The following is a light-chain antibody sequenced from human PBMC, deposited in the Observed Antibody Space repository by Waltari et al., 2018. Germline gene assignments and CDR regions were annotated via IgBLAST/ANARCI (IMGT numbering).Light chain of an antibody. J-gene: IGLJ2*01. CDR1: SSDVGGYNY. CDR3: SSYTSSNTLV. CDR2: YVS. Sequence: QSALTQPASVSGSPGQSITISCPGTSSDVGGYNYVSWYQQHPGNAPKLMIYYVSNRPSGVSNRFSGSKSGNTASLTISGLQAEDEADYYCSSYTSSNTLVFGGGTKLTVL. V-gene: IGLV2-14*03.